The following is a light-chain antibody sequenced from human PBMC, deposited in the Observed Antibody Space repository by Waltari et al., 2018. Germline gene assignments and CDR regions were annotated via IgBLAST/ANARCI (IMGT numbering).Light chain of an antibody. CDR2: KVS. CDR1: QSLVHVDGNTY. CDR3: MQATESYS. J-gene: IGKJ2*03. Sequence: EIVMTQTPLSSPVTLGQPASISCRSSQSLVHVDGNTYLSWLQQRPGQPPRALIYKVSRRFSGIPDRFTGRGAGTDFTLQISRVEAEDVGVYYCMQATESYSFGQGTKLEIK. V-gene: IGKV2-24*01.